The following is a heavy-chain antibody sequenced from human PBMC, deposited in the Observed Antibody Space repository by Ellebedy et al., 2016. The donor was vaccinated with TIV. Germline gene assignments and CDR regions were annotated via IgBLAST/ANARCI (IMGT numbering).Heavy chain of an antibody. J-gene: IGHJ3*02. Sequence: AASVKVSCKASGGTFSSYAISWVRQAPGQGPEWMGGIIPLFHITNHAQRFQGSFNITADRSTGTAYMELSSLRSDDTAVYYCAREGGIGVYSGYIGAFDIWGQGTMVTVSS. D-gene: IGHD5-12*01. CDR2: IIPLFHIT. CDR3: AREGGIGVYSGYIGAFDI. CDR1: GGTFSSYA. V-gene: IGHV1-69*10.